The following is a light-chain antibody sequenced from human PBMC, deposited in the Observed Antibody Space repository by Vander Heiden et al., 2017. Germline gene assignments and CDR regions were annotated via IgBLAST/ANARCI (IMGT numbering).Light chain of an antibody. CDR1: QSISSY. CDR3: QQSYSTPYT. CDR2: AAS. V-gene: IGKV1-39*01. J-gene: IGKJ2*01. Sequence: DIQMTQSPSSLTASVGDRVTITCRASQSISSYLNWYQQKPGKAPKLLIYAASSLQSGVPSRFSGSGSGTDFTLTISSLQPEDFATHYCQQSYSTPYTFGQGTKLEIK.